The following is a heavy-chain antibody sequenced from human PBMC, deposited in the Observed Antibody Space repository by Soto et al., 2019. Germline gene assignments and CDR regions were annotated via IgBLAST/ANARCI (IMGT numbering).Heavy chain of an antibody. Sequence: SETLSLTCTVSGGSISSYYWSWIRQPPGKGLEWIGYIYYSGSTNYNPSLKSRVTISVDTSKNQFSLKLSSVTAADTAVYYCARYLQDSVVVSSHREICYFDSWAQRNLVTVSS. V-gene: IGHV4-59*01. CDR1: GGSISSYY. CDR2: IYYSGST. D-gene: IGHD2-2*01. J-gene: IGHJ4*02. CDR3: ARYLQDSVVVSSHREICYFDS.